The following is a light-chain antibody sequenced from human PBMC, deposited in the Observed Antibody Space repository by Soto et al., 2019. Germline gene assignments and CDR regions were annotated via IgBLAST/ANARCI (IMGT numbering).Light chain of an antibody. CDR2: DAY. V-gene: IGKV1-5*01. Sequence: DIQMTQSPSTLSASVGDTVTITCRASQSIDRWLAWYQRKPGRAPKLLIYDAYTLQSGVPSMFSGSGSGTDFTLTISRLQPYDSSTYYCQPCKSYYTFGQGTRLE. CDR3: QPCKSYYT. CDR1: QSIDRW. J-gene: IGKJ2*01.